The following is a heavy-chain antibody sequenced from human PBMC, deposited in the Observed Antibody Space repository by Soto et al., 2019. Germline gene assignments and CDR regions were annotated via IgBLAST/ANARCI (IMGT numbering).Heavy chain of an antibody. CDR1: GDSFSNYY. CDR2: IYPTGST. D-gene: IGHD2-2*01. Sequence: QVQLQESGPGLVKPSETLSLSCTVSGDSFSNYYCNWVRKSAGKGLEWIGRIYPTGSTTYNPSLKSRLTMSVDTSKNQFSLRLTAMTAADTAVYYCATGRSEVVPGAMDTWGKGTLVTVSS. CDR3: ATGRSEVVPGAMDT. V-gene: IGHV4-4*07. J-gene: IGHJ5*02.